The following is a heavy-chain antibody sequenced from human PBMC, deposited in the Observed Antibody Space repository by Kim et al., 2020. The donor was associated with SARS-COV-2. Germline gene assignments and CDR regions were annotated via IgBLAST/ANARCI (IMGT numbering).Heavy chain of an antibody. J-gene: IGHJ6*02. D-gene: IGHD6-6*01. CDR1: GGTFSSYA. CDR2: IIPIFGTA. CDR3: ARGVWEESIAARRTPHDYYYGMDV. V-gene: IGHV1-69*13. Sequence: SVKVSCKASGGTFSSYAISWVRQAPGQGLEWMGGIIPIFGTANYAQKFQGRVTITADESTSTAYMELSSLRSEDTAVYYCARGVWEESIAARRTPHDYYYGMDVWGQGTTVTVSS.